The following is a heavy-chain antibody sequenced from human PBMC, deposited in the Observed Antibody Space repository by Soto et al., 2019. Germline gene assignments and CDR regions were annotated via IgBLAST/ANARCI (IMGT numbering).Heavy chain of an antibody. CDR3: AREYSNGWYYDF. J-gene: IGHJ4*02. CDR1: GFTFSSYS. Sequence: GGSLRLSCEASGFTFSSYSMNWVRHAPGKGLEWVSYITNDSGIKSYADSVKGRFAISRDNAEKSVYLQMNSLRDEDTAVYYCAREYSNGWYYDFWGQGTLVTVSS. D-gene: IGHD6-19*01. CDR2: ITNDSGIK. V-gene: IGHV3-48*02.